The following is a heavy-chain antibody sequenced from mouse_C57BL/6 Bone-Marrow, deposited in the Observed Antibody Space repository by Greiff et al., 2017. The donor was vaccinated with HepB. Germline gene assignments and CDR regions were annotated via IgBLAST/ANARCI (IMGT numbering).Heavy chain of an antibody. D-gene: IGHD1-1*01. Sequence: VQLQQSGPGLVQPSQRLSITCTVSGFSLTSYGVHWVRQSPGKGLEWLGVIWSGGSTDYNAAFISRLSISKDNSKSQVFFKMNSLQADDTAIYYCARRGAYYYGSSPYYAMDYWGQGTSVTVSS. CDR3: ARRGAYYYGSSPYYAMDY. CDR1: GFSLTSYG. V-gene: IGHV2-2*01. J-gene: IGHJ4*01. CDR2: IWSGGST.